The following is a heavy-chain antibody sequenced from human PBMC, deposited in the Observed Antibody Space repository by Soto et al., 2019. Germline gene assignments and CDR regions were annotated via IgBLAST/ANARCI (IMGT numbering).Heavy chain of an antibody. Sequence: EVQLLESGGGLVQPGGSLRLSCAASGFTFSSYAMSWVRQAPGKGLEWVSAISGSGGSTYYADSVKGRFTISRDNSKNTLYLQMNSLRAEDTAVYYCAKTSRGPGYCSSTSCPSADYDYYGMDVW. CDR3: AKTSRGPGYCSSTSCPSADYDYYGMDV. CDR2: ISGSGGST. V-gene: IGHV3-23*01. CDR1: GFTFSSYA. J-gene: IGHJ6*01. D-gene: IGHD2-2*01.